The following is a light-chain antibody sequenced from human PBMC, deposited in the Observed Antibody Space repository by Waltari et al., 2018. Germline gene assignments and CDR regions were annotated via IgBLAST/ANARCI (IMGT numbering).Light chain of an antibody. V-gene: IGKV4-1*01. Sequence: EIVVTQPPAPLAVSLGERATTNSKSSQIVLSSSKNKNYLAWYQQKPGQPPKLLIYWASTRESGVPDRFSGSGSGTEFTLTISSLQAEDVALYYCQQYYSIPLSFGGGTKVEIK. CDR1: QIVLSSSKNKNY. CDR3: QQYYSIPLS. J-gene: IGKJ4*01. CDR2: WAS.